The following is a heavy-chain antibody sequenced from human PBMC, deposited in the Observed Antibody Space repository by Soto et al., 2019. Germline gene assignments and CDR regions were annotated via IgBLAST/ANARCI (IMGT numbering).Heavy chain of an antibody. D-gene: IGHD1-26*01. CDR3: ATSKGCVSNGPTTY. CDR1: GFTFSNYW. Sequence: EVQLVESGGALVQPGGSLRLSCAASGFTFSNYWMHWVRQAPGKGLVWISRMNSDGSNTVYADAVKGRFTISRDNAKNTLYLQMNSLRVEDTAVYYCATSKGCVSNGPTTYWGQGTLVTVSS. CDR2: MNSDGSNT. J-gene: IGHJ4*02. V-gene: IGHV3-74*01.